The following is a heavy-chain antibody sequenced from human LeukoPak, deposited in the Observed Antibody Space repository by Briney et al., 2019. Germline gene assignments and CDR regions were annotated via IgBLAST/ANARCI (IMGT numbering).Heavy chain of an antibody. CDR1: GFTFSNYA. J-gene: IGHJ4*02. CDR2: VSGRDDST. V-gene: IGHV3-23*01. CDR3: AKWGDYDILTGYYDSDY. D-gene: IGHD3-9*01. Sequence: GASLRLSCAASGFTFSNYAMIWVRQAPGQGLEWVSAVSGRDDSTYYADSVKGRFTISRDNSKNTLYLQMNSLRAEDTAVYYCAKWGDYDILTGYYDSDYWGQGTLVTVSS.